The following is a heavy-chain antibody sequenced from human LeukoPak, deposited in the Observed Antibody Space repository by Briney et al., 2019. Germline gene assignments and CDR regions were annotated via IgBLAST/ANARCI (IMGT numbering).Heavy chain of an antibody. CDR1: GGSFSGYY. J-gene: IGHJ6*03. V-gene: IGHV4-34*01. Sequence: SETLSLTCAVYGGSFSGYYWSWIRQPPGKGLEWIGEINHSGSTNYNPSLKSRVTISVDTSKNQFSLKLSSVTAANTAVYYCARLYYDILTGYYTHYYYYYYMDVWGKGTTVTISS. CDR2: INHSGST. CDR3: ARLYYDILTGYYTHYYYYYYMDV. D-gene: IGHD3-9*01.